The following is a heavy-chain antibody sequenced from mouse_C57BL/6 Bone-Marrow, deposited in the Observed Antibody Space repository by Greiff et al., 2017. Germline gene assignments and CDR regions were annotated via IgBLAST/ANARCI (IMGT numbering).Heavy chain of an antibody. J-gene: IGHJ3*01. D-gene: IGHD1-1*01. V-gene: IGHV1-59*01. CDR3: ARYPSPGSSPFAY. CDR2: IDPSDSYN. CDR1: GYTFTSYW. Sequence: QVQLQQPGAELVRPGTSVKLSCKASGYTFTSYWMHWVKQRPGQGLEWIGVIDPSDSYNNYNQKFKGKATLTVDTSSSTAYMQLSSLTSEDSAVYCCARYPSPGSSPFAYWGQGTLVTVSA.